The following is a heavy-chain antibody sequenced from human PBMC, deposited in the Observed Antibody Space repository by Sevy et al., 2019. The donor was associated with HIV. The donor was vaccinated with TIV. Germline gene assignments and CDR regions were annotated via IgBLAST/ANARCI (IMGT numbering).Heavy chain of an antibody. J-gene: IGHJ3*01. V-gene: IGHV4-39*01. Sequence: SETLSLTCTVSGGSIRSTSHYWGWIRQSPGKGLEWIGSVYYGGKTNYRWSLRSRLTMSADTSKNQFSMKLSSVTATDTAVYYCTRYSNHVVLMLTPSPRWGFDLWGQGTRVTVSS. CDR2: VYYGGKT. CDR1: GGSIRSTSHY. CDR3: TRYSNHVVLMLTPSPRWGFDL. D-gene: IGHD3-16*01.